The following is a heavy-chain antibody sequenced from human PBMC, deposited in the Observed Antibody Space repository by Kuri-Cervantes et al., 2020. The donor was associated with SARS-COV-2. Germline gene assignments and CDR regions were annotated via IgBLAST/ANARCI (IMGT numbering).Heavy chain of an antibody. J-gene: IGHJ6*03. V-gene: IGHV3-7*01. D-gene: IGHD6-13*01. Sequence: GESLKISCAASGFTFSSYWMSWVRQAPGKGLEWVANIKQDGSGKYYVDSVKGRFTISRDNAKNSLYLQMNSLRAEDTAVYYCARDVGHSSWYYYNHHGYMDVWGKGTTVTVSS. CDR2: IKQDGSGK. CDR1: GFTFSSYW. CDR3: ARDVGHSSWYYYNHHGYMDV.